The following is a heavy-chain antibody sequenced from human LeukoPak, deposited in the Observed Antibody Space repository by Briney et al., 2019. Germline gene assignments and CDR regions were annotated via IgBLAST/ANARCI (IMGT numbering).Heavy chain of an antibody. CDR1: GFTFSSYG. CDR2: ISGSGGST. D-gene: IGHD1-26*01. CDR3: AKVESYYSYYFDY. J-gene: IGHJ4*02. Sequence: GGSLRLSCAASGFTFSSYGMSWVRQAPGKGLEWVSAISGSGGSTYYADSVKGRFTISRDNSKNTLYLQMNSLRAEDTAVYYCAKVESYYSYYFDYWGQGTLVTVSS. V-gene: IGHV3-23*01.